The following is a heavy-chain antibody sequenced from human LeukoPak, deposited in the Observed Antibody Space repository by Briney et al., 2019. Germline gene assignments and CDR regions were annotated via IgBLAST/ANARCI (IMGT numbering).Heavy chain of an antibody. Sequence: SETLSLTCAVYGGSFGGYYWSWIRQPPGKGLEWIGEINHSGSTNYNPSLKSRVTISVDTSKNQFSLKLSSVTAADTAVYYCARLNYYDSSGYRRPYWFDYWGQGTLVTVSS. J-gene: IGHJ4*02. CDR1: GGSFGGYY. CDR3: ARLNYYDSSGYRRPYWFDY. D-gene: IGHD3-22*01. V-gene: IGHV4-34*01. CDR2: INHSGST.